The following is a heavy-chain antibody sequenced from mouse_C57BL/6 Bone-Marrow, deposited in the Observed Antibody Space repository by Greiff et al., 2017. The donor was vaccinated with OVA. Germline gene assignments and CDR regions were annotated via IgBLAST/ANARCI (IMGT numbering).Heavy chain of an antibody. D-gene: IGHD2-1*01. CDR2: IWGGGST. J-gene: IGHJ3*01. CDR1: GFSLTSYG. Sequence: QVQLKESGPGLVAPSQSLSITCTVSGFSLTSYGVDWVRQPPGKGLEWLGVIWGGGSTNYNSALMSRLSISKDNSKSQVFLKMSSLQTDDTAMYYCAKQERGADGTQAWFAYWGQGTLVTVSA. V-gene: IGHV2-9*01. CDR3: AKQERGADGTQAWFAY.